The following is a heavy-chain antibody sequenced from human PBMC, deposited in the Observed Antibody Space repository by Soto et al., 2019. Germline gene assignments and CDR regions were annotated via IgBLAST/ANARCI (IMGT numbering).Heavy chain of an antibody. Sequence: QVQLVESGGGVVQPGRSLRLSCAASGFSFSTTGMHWVRQAPGKGLEWVAMISHDGGVVHFADSVKGRFTISRDDSTNTLYLQMNSLRPEDTAVYYCAKDLYSSDWFNFFDSWGQGSLVTVSS. CDR2: ISHDGGVV. J-gene: IGHJ5*01. V-gene: IGHV3-30*18. D-gene: IGHD6-19*01. CDR1: GFSFSTTG. CDR3: AKDLYSSDWFNFFDS.